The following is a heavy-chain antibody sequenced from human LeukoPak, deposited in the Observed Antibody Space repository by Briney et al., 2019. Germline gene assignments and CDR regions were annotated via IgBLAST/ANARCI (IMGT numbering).Heavy chain of an antibody. J-gene: IGHJ4*02. Sequence: RGSLRLSCAASGFTFSSYEMNWVRQAPGKGLEWVSYISSSGSTIYYADSVKGRFTISRDNAKNSLCLQMNSLRAEDTAVYYCARDVGSSLDYWGQGTLVTVSS. V-gene: IGHV3-48*03. CDR3: ARDVGSSLDY. CDR1: GFTFSSYE. CDR2: ISSSGSTI. D-gene: IGHD6-13*01.